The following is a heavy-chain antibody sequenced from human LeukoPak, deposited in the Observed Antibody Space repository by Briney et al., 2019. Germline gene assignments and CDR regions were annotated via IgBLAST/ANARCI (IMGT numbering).Heavy chain of an antibody. CDR3: AREVWSGGWDY. D-gene: IGHD3-3*01. Sequence: ASVKVSCKTSGYTFTGYYIQWMRQAPGQGLEWMGWINPNSGDTNYAQKFQGRVTMTRDTSISAAYMELSGLRFDDTAVYYCAREVWSGGWDYWGQGTLVTVSS. CDR1: GYTFTGYY. CDR2: INPNSGDT. J-gene: IGHJ4*02. V-gene: IGHV1-2*02.